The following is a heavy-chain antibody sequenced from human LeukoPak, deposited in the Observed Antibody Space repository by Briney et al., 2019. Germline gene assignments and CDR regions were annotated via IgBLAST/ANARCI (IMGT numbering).Heavy chain of an antibody. CDR3: ARDLDIVVVPAAISH. D-gene: IGHD2-2*02. J-gene: IGHJ4*02. Sequence: GGSLRLSCAASGFTFSSYWMSWVRQAPGKGLEWVANIKQDGSEKYYVDSVKGRFTISRDNAKNSLYLQMNSLRAEDTAVYYCARDLDIVVVPAAISHWGQGTLVTVSS. CDR1: GFTFSSYW. V-gene: IGHV3-7*01. CDR2: IKQDGSEK.